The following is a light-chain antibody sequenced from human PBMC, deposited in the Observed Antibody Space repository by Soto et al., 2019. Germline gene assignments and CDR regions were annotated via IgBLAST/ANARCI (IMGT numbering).Light chain of an antibody. CDR3: QHDGSSPLFT. V-gene: IGKV3-20*01. Sequence: EVVLTQSPGTLSLSPGERATLSCRASQSVSSSNLAWYQQKPGQAPRLLIHGASNRATGVPDRFSGSGSGTDFTLTISSLEPEDSAMYLCQHDGSSPLFTFGPGSKVDMK. CDR2: GAS. J-gene: IGKJ3*01. CDR1: QSVSSSN.